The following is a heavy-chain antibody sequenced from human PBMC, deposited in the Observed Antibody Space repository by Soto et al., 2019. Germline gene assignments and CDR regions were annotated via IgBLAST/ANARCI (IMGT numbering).Heavy chain of an antibody. Sequence: EVQLLESGGGLVQPGGSLRLSCAASGFTFSSYAMSWVRQAPGKGLEWVSTISGSGGSTYYADSVKGRFTISRDNSKNTLYLQMNSLGAEDTAVYYCARTQGRYFDYWGQGTLVTVSS. CDR3: ARTQGRYFDY. CDR1: GFTFSSYA. D-gene: IGHD3-16*01. CDR2: ISGSGGST. V-gene: IGHV3-23*01. J-gene: IGHJ4*02.